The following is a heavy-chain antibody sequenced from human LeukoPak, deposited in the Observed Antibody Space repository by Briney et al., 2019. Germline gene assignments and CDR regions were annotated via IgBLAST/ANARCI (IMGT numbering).Heavy chain of an antibody. CDR2: IIPIFGTA. J-gene: IGHJ6*03. V-gene: IGHV1-69*05. D-gene: IGHD3-9*01. CDR1: GGTFSSYA. CDR3: ARTYYDILTGYQRRYYYMDV. Sequence: ASVKVSCKASGGTFSSYAISWVRQAPGQGLEWMGGIIPIFGTANYAQKFQGRVTITTDESTSTAYMELSSLRSEDTAVYYCARTYYDILTGYQRRYYYMDVWGKGTTVTVS.